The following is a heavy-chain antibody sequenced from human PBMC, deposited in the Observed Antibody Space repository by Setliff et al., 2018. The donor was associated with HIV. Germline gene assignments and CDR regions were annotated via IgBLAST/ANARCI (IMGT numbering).Heavy chain of an antibody. V-gene: IGHV3-7*01. CDR3: ARGQTTAEY. D-gene: IGHD4-17*01. J-gene: IGHJ4*02. CDR1: GFTFSSFW. Sequence: PGGSLRLSCAASGFTFSSFWMTWVRQGPGKGLEWVGNIEQGGSEGAYVASVKGRFTISRDNAKNLLYLQMSSLTAEDTALYYCARGQTTAEYWGQGTLVTVSS. CDR2: IEQGGSEG.